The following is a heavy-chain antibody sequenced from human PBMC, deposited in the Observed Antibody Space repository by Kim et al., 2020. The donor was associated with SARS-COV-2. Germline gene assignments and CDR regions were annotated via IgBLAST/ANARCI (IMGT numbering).Heavy chain of an antibody. CDR2: IDGSDGTT. Sequence: GGSLRLSCTTSGFTFTGYAMSWVRQAPGKGLEWVSSIDGSDGTTYYVDSVKGRFTISRDNSKNTLYLQMSTLRADDTAVYYCMKGGWGSIWDLWGQGTLVTVSS. CDR3: MKGGWGSIWDL. J-gene: IGHJ5*02. D-gene: IGHD2-21*01. V-gene: IGHV3-23*01. CDR1: GFTFTGYA.